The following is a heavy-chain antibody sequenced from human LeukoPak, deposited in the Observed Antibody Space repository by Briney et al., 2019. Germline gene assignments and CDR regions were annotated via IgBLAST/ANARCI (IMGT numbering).Heavy chain of an antibody. D-gene: IGHD6-13*01. V-gene: IGHV3-53*01. J-gene: IGHJ4*02. CDR2: IYSGGST. CDR3: ARDGGSSWYYGLDY. CDR1: GFTVSSND. Sequence: PGGFLRLSCAASGFTVSSNDMSWVRLAPGKGLEWVSVIYSGGSTYYADSVKGRFTISRDNSKNTLYLQMNSLRAEDTAVYYCARDGGSSWYYGLDYWGQGTLVTVSS.